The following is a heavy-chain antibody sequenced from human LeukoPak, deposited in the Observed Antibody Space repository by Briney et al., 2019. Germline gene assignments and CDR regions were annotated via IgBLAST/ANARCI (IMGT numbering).Heavy chain of an antibody. Sequence: SVKVSCKASGGTFSSYAISWVRQAPGQGLEWMGGIIPIFGTANYAQKSQGRVTITADESTSTAYMELSSLRSEDTAVYYCARQSHYYGSGSYYNLRFDPWGQGTLVTVSS. D-gene: IGHD3-10*01. CDR1: GGTFSSYA. CDR3: ARQSHYYGSGSYYNLRFDP. CDR2: IIPIFGTA. V-gene: IGHV1-69*01. J-gene: IGHJ5*02.